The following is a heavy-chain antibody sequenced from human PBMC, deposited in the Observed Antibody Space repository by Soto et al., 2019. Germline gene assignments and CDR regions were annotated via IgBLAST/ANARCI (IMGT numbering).Heavy chain of an antibody. V-gene: IGHV3-9*01. Sequence: PGGSLRLSCAVSGFTFDDYAMHWVRQAPGKGLEWVSGISWNSGSIGYADSVKGRFTISRDNAKNSLYLQMNSLRAEDTALYYCAKDSAVFDYYYGMDVWGQGTTVTVSS. CDR2: ISWNSGSI. CDR3: AKDSAVFDYYYGMDV. D-gene: IGHD6-19*01. CDR1: GFTFDDYA. J-gene: IGHJ6*02.